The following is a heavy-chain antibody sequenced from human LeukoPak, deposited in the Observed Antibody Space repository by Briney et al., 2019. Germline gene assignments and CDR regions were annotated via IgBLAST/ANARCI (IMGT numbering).Heavy chain of an antibody. V-gene: IGHV1-69*01. CDR3: ARAYCGDDCYHHYYYYGMDV. CDR1: GGTFSSYA. Sequence: GVSVKVSCKASGGTFSSYAISWVRQAPGQGLEWMGGIIPIFGTANYAQKFQGRVTITADESTSTAYMELSSLRSEDTAVYYCARAYCGDDCYHHYYYYGMDVWGQGTTVTVSS. CDR2: IIPIFGTA. J-gene: IGHJ6*02. D-gene: IGHD2-21*02.